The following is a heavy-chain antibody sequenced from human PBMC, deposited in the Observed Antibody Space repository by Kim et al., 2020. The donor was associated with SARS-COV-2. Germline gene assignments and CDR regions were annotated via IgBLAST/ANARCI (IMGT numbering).Heavy chain of an antibody. CDR1: GGSISSGGYY. D-gene: IGHD3-10*01. CDR3: AREPSLRNSRGELVRGVIAHYYGMDV. V-gene: IGHV4-31*03. CDR2: IYYSGST. J-gene: IGHJ6*02. Sequence: SETLSLTCTVSGGSISSGGYYWSWIRQHPGKGLEWIGYIYYSGSTYYNPSLKSRVTISVDTSKNQFSLKLSSVTAADTAVYYCAREPSLRNSRGELVRGVIAHYYGMDVWGQGTTVTVSS.